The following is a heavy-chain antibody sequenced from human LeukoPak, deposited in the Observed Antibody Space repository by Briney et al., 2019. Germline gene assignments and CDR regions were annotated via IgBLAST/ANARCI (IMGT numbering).Heavy chain of an antibody. J-gene: IGHJ5*02. CDR1: GGTFSSYA. CDR3: ARDYCSGGSCYGWFDP. D-gene: IGHD2-15*01. V-gene: IGHV1-69*13. Sequence: ASVKVSCKASGGTFSSYAISWVRQAPGQGLEWMGGIIPIFGTANYAQKFQGRVTITADESTSTAYMELSSLRSEDTAVYYRARDYCSGGSCYGWFDPWGQGTLVTVSS. CDR2: IIPIFGTA.